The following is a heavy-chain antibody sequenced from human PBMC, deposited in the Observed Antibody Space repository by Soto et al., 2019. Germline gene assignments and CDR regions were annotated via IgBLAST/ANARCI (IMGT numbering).Heavy chain of an antibody. Sequence: EVQLLESGGGSVQPGKSLRLSCAASGFTFSSYAMSWVRQAPGKGLEWVSVISGSGGSTCYADSVKGRFTISRDNSKNTLYLQMNNLRAEDTAVYYCAKGLPERRSAYYRYNWFDPWGQGTLVTVSS. V-gene: IGHV3-23*01. CDR1: GFTFSSYA. CDR3: AKGLPERRSAYYRYNWFDP. CDR2: ISGSGGST. J-gene: IGHJ5*02. D-gene: IGHD3-3*01.